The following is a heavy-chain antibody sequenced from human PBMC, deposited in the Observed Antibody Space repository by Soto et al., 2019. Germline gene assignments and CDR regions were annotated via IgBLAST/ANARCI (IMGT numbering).Heavy chain of an antibody. Sequence: GSLRLFCAASGFTVSSNYMSWVRQSPGKGLEWVSASYSAGSTYSAASVKCRSTISRGNSKNTLRRRMNNLRAEATAVDSSARAETCWHMGDYHCWGQGILVTVSS. CDR3: ARAETCWHMGDYHC. V-gene: IGHV3-53*01. J-gene: IGHJ4*02. D-gene: IGHD2-21*01. CDR1: GFTVSSNY. CDR2: SYSAGST.